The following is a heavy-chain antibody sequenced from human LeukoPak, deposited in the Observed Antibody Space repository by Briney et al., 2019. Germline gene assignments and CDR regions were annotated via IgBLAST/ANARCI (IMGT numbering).Heavy chain of an antibody. CDR2: ISSSDTTI. CDR1: GFSFTSYE. D-gene: IGHD3-9*01. Sequence: PGGSLRLSCAASGFSFTSYEMNWVRQAPGKGLEWISYISSSDTTIYYADSVKGRFTISRDNAKNSLYLQMNSLRAEDTAVYYCARDSRRYSMSQLNLYYYGMDVWGQGTTVTVSS. V-gene: IGHV3-48*03. CDR3: ARDSRRYSMSQLNLYYYGMDV. J-gene: IGHJ6*02.